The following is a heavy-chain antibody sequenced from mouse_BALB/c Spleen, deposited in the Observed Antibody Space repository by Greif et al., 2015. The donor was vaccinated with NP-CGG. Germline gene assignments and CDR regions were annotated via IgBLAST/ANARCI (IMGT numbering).Heavy chain of an antibody. D-gene: IGHD3-1*01. Sequence: DVKLVESGGGLVKPGGSLKLSCAASGFTFSSYTMSWVRQTPEKRLEWVATISSGGSYTYYPDSVKGRFTISRDNAKNTLYLQMSSLKSEDTAMYYCTRVELGPHWGQGTLVTVSA. J-gene: IGHJ3*01. V-gene: IGHV5-6-4*01. CDR1: GFTFSSYT. CDR2: ISSGGSYT. CDR3: TRVELGPH.